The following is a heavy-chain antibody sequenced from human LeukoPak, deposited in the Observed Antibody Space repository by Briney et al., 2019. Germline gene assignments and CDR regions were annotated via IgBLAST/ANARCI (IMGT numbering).Heavy chain of an antibody. V-gene: IGHV1-8*01. CDR3: ASGYSGSYYFNYYYYYGMDV. Sequence: ASVKVSCKASGYTFNSYDINWVRQAPGQGLGWVGWVYPNSGNTGYAQKFQGRVTMTRNTSISTAYMELSSLRSEDTAVYYCASGYSGSYYFNYYYYYGMDVWGQGTTVTVSS. CDR1: GYTFNSYD. J-gene: IGHJ6*02. D-gene: IGHD1-26*01. CDR2: VYPNSGNT.